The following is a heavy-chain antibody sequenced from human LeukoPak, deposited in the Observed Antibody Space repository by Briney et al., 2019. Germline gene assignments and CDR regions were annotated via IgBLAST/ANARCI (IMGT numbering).Heavy chain of an antibody. D-gene: IGHD3-16*01. Sequence: PGGSLRLSCVASGFTFSNYWMHWVRQAPGKGLVWVSRINSDGSSTSYADSVKGRFTIFRDNAKNTLYLQMNSLRAEDTAVYYCAKGGSYVVDYWGQGTLVTVSS. CDR3: AKGGSYVVDY. V-gene: IGHV3-74*01. J-gene: IGHJ4*02. CDR1: GFTFSNYW. CDR2: INSDGSST.